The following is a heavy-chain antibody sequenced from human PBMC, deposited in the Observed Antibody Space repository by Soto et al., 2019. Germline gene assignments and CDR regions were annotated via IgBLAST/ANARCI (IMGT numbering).Heavy chain of an antibody. CDR1: GGTFSSYA. Sequence: QVQLVLSGAEVKKPGSSVKVSCKASGGTFSSYAISWVRQAPGQGLEWMGAIIPISDTTNYAQKLQGRVTITADESTSRAYMELSSLRSEDTAVYYCARSQGSSTSLEIYYYYYYGMDVWGQGTTVTVSS. V-gene: IGHV1-69*01. D-gene: IGHD2-2*01. CDR3: ARSQGSSTSLEIYYYYYYGMDV. CDR2: IIPISDTT. J-gene: IGHJ6*02.